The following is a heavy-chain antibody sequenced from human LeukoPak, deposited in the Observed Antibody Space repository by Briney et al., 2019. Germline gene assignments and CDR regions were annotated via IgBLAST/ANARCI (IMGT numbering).Heavy chain of an antibody. V-gene: IGHV1-2*02. D-gene: IGHD4-11*01. J-gene: IGHJ4*02. CDR1: GYTFTGYY. Sequence: ASVKVSCKASGYTFTGYYMHWVRQVPGQGLEWMGWINPNSGGTNYAQKFQGRVTMTRDTSISTAYMELSRLRSDDTAVYYCAREWGSMTTVTSFDYWGQGTLVTVSS. CDR3: AREWGSMTTVTSFDY. CDR2: INPNSGGT.